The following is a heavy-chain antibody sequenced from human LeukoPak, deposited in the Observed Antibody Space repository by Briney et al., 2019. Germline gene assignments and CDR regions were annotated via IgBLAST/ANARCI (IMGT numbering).Heavy chain of an antibody. V-gene: IGHV3-74*01. D-gene: IGHD2-2*01. J-gene: IGHJ5*02. CDR2: ITSDGTAT. Sequence: PGGSLRLSCVASGFTFSNYWMHWVRQAPGKGLVWVSRITSDGTATTYADSVKGRFTTSRDNSKNTLYLHMNSLRAEDTAVYYCAKLPREYCSSTSCPNWFDTWGQGTLVTVSS. CDR3: AKLPREYCSSTSCPNWFDT. CDR1: GFTFSNYW.